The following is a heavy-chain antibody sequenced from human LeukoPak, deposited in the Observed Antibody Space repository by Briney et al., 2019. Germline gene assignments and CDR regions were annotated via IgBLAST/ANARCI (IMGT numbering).Heavy chain of an antibody. J-gene: IGHJ3*02. CDR1: GGSISSGSYY. Sequence: MSSQTLSLTCTVSGGSISSGSYYWSWIRQPAGKGLEWIGRIYTSGSTNYNPSLKSRVTISVDTSKNQFSLKLSSVTAADTAVYYCARADSDYYDSSGYHDAFDIWGQGTMVTVSS. CDR3: ARADSDYYDSSGYHDAFDI. D-gene: IGHD3-22*01. CDR2: IYTSGST. V-gene: IGHV4-61*02.